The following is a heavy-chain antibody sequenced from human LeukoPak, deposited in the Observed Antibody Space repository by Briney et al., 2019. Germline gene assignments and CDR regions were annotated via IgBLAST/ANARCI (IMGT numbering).Heavy chain of an antibody. J-gene: IGHJ6*02. CDR1: GFTFSSYG. Sequence: PGRSLRLSCAAAGFTFSSYGMHWVRQAPGKWLEWVAVIWYDGSNKYYADSVKGRFTISRDNSKNTLYLQMNSLRAEDTAVYYCARSSDGYNVDHYYYYYYGMDVWGQGTTVTVSS. CDR2: IWYDGSNK. V-gene: IGHV3-33*01. CDR3: ARSSDGYNVDHYYYYYYGMDV. D-gene: IGHD5-24*01.